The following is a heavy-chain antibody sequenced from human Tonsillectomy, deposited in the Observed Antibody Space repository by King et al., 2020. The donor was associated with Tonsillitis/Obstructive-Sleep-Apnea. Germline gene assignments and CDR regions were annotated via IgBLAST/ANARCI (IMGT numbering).Heavy chain of an antibody. CDR1: GGSISSYY. Sequence: QLQESGPGLVKPSETLSLTCTVSGGSISSYYWSWLRQPPGKGLEWIGYLYYSGSTNYNPSLKSRVTISVDTSKKLFSLKLSSVTAADTAVYYCARSYYDYWSGYGAYNGMDVWGQGTTVIVSS. D-gene: IGHD3-3*01. V-gene: IGHV4-59*08. CDR2: LYYSGST. CDR3: ARSYYDYWSGYGAYNGMDV. J-gene: IGHJ6*02.